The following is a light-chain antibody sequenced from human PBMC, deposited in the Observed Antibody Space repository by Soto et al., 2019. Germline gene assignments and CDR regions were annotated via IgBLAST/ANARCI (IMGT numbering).Light chain of an antibody. CDR3: QQYNNWPFS. V-gene: IGKV3-15*01. CDR1: QSVSIL. CDR2: GAT. Sequence: EIVMTQSPATLSVSPGERATLSCRASQSVSILLAWYQQKPGQAPRLLIHGATTRATGVPARFSGTGSETDFTLTISGLQSEDSAVYFCQQYNNWPFSFGQGTRLEIK. J-gene: IGKJ5*01.